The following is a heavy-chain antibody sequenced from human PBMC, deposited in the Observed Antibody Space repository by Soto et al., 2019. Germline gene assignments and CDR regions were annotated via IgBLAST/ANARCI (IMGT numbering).Heavy chain of an antibody. CDR1: GFTFSSYG. CDR2: ISYDGSNK. Sequence: QVQLVESGGGVVQPGRSLRLSCAASGFTFSSYGMHWVRQAPGKGLEWVAVISYDGSNKYYADSVKGRFTISRDNSKNTLYLQMNSLRAEDTAVYYCAKDLVPRTRMVRGVISHLYYYMDVWGKGTTVTVSS. CDR3: AKDLVPRTRMVRGVISHLYYYMDV. J-gene: IGHJ6*03. D-gene: IGHD3-10*01. V-gene: IGHV3-30*18.